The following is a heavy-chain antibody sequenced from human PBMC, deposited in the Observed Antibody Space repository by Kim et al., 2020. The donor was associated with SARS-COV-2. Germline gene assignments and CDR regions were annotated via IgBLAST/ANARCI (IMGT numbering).Heavy chain of an antibody. V-gene: IGHV3-21*01. CDR3: ARDGYYDYVWGTYRTTVTFDY. J-gene: IGHJ4*02. Sequence: GGSLRLSCAASGFTFSSYSMNWVRQAPGKGLEWVSSISSSSSYIYYADSVKGRFIISRDNAKNSLYLQMNSLRAEDTAVYYCARDGYYDYVWGTYRTTVTFDYWGQGTLVTVSS. D-gene: IGHD3-16*02. CDR1: GFTFSSYS. CDR2: ISSSSSYI.